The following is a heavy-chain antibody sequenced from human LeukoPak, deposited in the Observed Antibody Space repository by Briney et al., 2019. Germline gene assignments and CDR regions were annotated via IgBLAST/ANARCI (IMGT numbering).Heavy chain of an antibody. J-gene: IGHJ3*02. V-gene: IGHV3-74*01. Sequence: GGSLRLSCAASGFSFSSYWMHWVRQAPGKGLVWVSRINRDGSSTSYADSVKGRFTISRDNAKNTLYLQMNSLRAEDTAVYYCARDPVYCGGDCYYDAFDIWGQGTMVTVSS. CDR2: INRDGSST. D-gene: IGHD2-21*02. CDR3: ARDPVYCGGDCYYDAFDI. CDR1: GFSFSSYW.